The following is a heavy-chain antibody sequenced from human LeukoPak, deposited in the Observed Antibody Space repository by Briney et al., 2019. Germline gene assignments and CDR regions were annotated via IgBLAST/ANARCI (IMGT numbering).Heavy chain of an antibody. Sequence: GGSLRLSCAASGFTFSSYAMSWVRQAPGKGLEWVSAISGSGGSTYYADSVKGRFTISRDNSKNTLYLQMNGLRAEDTAVYYCAKDWGSLTMVRGMDVWGQGTTVTVSS. D-gene: IGHD3-10*01. J-gene: IGHJ6*02. CDR3: AKDWGSLTMVRGMDV. CDR1: GFTFSSYA. CDR2: ISGSGGST. V-gene: IGHV3-23*01.